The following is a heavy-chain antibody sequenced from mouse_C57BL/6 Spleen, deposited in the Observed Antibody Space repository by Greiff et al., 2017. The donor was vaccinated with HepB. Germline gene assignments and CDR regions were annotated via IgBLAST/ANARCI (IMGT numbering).Heavy chain of an antibody. CDR2: IYPGSGST. CDR1: GYTFTSYW. V-gene: IGHV1-55*01. D-gene: IGHD2-4*01. CDR3: ARSSYDYDGFDY. Sequence: QVQLQQPGAELVKPGASVKMSCKASGYTFTSYWITWVKQRPGQGLEWIGDIYPGSGSTNYNEKFKSKATLTVDTSSSTAYMQLSSLTSEDSAVYYSARSSYDYDGFDYWGQGTTLTVSS. J-gene: IGHJ2*01.